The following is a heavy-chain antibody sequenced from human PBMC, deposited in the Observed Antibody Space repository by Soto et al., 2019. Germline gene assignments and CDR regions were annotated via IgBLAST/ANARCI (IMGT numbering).Heavy chain of an antibody. CDR3: ARGVVLWFGELSFWFDP. Sequence: SETLSLTCAVYGGSFSGYYWSWIRQPPGKGLEWIGEINHSGSTNYNPSLKSRVTISVDTSKNQFSLKLSSVTAADTAVYYCARGVVLWFGELSFWFDPCGQGTLVTVSS. J-gene: IGHJ5*02. D-gene: IGHD3-10*01. V-gene: IGHV4-34*01. CDR2: INHSGST. CDR1: GGSFSGYY.